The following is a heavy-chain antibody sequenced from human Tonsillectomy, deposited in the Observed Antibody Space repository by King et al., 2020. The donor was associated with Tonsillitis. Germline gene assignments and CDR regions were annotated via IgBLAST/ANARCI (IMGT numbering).Heavy chain of an antibody. Sequence: VQLVESGGGLVQPGGSLRLSCAASGFTVSYNYMSWVRQAPGKGLEWVVVIYSGGSTDYADSVKGRFTISRDHSKNTLYLQMNSLRAEDTAVYYCARQLTPRGTFDYWGQGTLVTASS. CDR2: IYSGGST. D-gene: IGHD2-15*01. CDR1: GFTVSYNY. V-gene: IGHV3-66*04. J-gene: IGHJ4*02. CDR3: ARQLTPRGTFDY.